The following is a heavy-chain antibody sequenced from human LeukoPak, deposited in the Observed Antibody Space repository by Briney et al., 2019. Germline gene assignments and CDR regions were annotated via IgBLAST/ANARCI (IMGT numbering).Heavy chain of an antibody. CDR3: ARVRPHYDFWSGYHYRSWFDP. CDR1: GGSISSGGYY. Sequence: SETLSLTCTVSGGSISSGGYYWSWIRQPPGKGLEWIGEINHSGSTNYNPSLKSRVTISVDTSKNQFSLKLSSVTAADTAVYYCARVRPHYDFWSGYHYRSWFDPWGQGTLVTVSS. V-gene: IGHV4-39*07. D-gene: IGHD3-3*01. J-gene: IGHJ5*02. CDR2: INHSGST.